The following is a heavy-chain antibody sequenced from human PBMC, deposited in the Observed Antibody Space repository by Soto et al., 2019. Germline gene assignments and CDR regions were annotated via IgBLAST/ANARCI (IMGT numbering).Heavy chain of an antibody. D-gene: IGHD3-3*01. Sequence: QVQLVESGGGVVQPGRSLRLSCAASGFTFSSYGMHWVRQAPGKGLEWVAVIWYDGSNKYYADSVKGRFTISRDNSKNTLYLQMNSLRAEDTAVYYCARDRSRFLEWLPEPFDPWGQGTLVTVSS. V-gene: IGHV3-33*01. J-gene: IGHJ5*02. CDR3: ARDRSRFLEWLPEPFDP. CDR1: GFTFSSYG. CDR2: IWYDGSNK.